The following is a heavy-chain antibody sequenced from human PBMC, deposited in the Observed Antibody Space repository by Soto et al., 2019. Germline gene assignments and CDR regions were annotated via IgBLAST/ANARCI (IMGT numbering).Heavy chain of an antibody. D-gene: IGHD2-21*02. CDR2: INPNGGYT. Sequence: QVQLVQSGAEVKKPGASVKVSCKTSGYDFFKYNMHWVRQAPGQGLEWMGVINPNGGYTRHPQKFQGRVIMTRDTSSKIVYMELSGLTSADTAMYYCTRADSDVVILPDVRPLFDLWGQGALVTVSS. CDR1: GYDFFKYN. CDR3: TRADSDVVILPDVRPLFDL. J-gene: IGHJ4*02. V-gene: IGHV1-46*01.